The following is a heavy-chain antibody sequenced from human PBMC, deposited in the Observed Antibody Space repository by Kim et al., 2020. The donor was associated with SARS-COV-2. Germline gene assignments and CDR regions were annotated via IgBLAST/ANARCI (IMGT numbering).Heavy chain of an antibody. D-gene: IGHD3-9*01. CDR2: IGTAGDT. V-gene: IGHV3-13*01. J-gene: IGHJ4*02. CDR1: GFTFSSYD. CDR3: ARGHHYYDILTGYYYYYFDY. Sequence: GGSLRLSCAASGFTFSSYDMHWVRQATGKGLEGVSAIGTAGDTYYPDSVKGRFTISRENAKNSLYLQMNSLRAGDTAVYYCARGHHYYDILTGYYYYYFDYWGQGTLVTVSS.